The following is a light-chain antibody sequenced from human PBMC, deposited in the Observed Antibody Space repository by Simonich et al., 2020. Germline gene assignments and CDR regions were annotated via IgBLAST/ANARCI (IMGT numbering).Light chain of an antibody. J-gene: IGLJ3*02. CDR1: SSDVGGYNY. CDR2: DFS. Sequence: QSALTQPASVSGSPGQSITISCTGTSSDVGGYNYVSWYQQPPGKAPKLMIYDFSKRPSGVSNRFSGSKSGNKASRTISGLQAEDEADYYCSSYTSSSTWVFGGGTKLTVL. CDR3: SSYTSSSTWV. V-gene: IGLV2-14*01.